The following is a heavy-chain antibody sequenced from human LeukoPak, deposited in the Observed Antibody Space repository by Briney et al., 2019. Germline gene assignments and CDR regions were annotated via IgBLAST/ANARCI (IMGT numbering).Heavy chain of an antibody. Sequence: GESLKISCKGSGYSISTYWIGWVRQMPGKGLEWMGVIYPDDSDTRYNPSFQGQVTISADKSISTAYLQWSSLKASDTAMYYCARRGYSYDKAFDIWGQGTMVTVSS. CDR1: GYSISTYW. J-gene: IGHJ3*02. CDR3: ARRGYSYDKAFDI. V-gene: IGHV5-51*01. CDR2: IYPDDSDT. D-gene: IGHD5-18*01.